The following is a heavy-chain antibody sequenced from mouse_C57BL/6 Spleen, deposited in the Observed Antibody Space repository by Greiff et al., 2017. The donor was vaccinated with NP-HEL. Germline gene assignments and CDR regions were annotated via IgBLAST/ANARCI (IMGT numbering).Heavy chain of an antibody. CDR3: ARGSRAGSDY. D-gene: IGHD3-1*01. Sequence: VQLQQSGPELVKPGASVKISCKASGYAFSSSWMNWVKQRPGKGLEWIGRIYPGDGDTNYNGKFKGKATLTADKSSSTAYMQLSSLTSEDSAVYYCARGSRAGSDYWGQGTTLTVSS. J-gene: IGHJ2*01. V-gene: IGHV1-82*01. CDR1: GYAFSSSW. CDR2: IYPGDGDT.